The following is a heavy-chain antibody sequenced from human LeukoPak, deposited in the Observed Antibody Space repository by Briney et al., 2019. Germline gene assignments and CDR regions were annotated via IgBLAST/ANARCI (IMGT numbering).Heavy chain of an antibody. CDR2: ISSSSSTI. J-gene: IGHJ4*02. CDR1: GFTFSSYS. Sequence: GGSLRLSCAASGFTFSSYSMNWVRQAPGKGLEWVSYISSSSSTIYYADSVKGRFTISRDNAKNSLYLQMNSLRAEDTAVYYRASRVGGSYLIPFDYWGQGTLVTVSS. V-gene: IGHV3-48*01. D-gene: IGHD1-26*01. CDR3: ASRVGGSYLIPFDY.